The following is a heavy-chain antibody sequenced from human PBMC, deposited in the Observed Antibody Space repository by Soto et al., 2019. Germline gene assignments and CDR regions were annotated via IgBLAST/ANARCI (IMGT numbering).Heavy chain of an antibody. CDR1: GGSISSYY. V-gene: IGHV4-59*01. CDR2: IYYSGST. D-gene: IGHD3-22*01. J-gene: IGHJ4*02. Sequence: PSETLSLTCTVSGGSISSYYWSWIRQPPGKGLEWIGYIYYSGSTNYNPSLKSRVTISVDTSKNQFSLKLSSVTAADTAVYYCARAHYYDSSGYYRDFDYWGQGTLVTVSS. CDR3: ARAHYYDSSGYYRDFDY.